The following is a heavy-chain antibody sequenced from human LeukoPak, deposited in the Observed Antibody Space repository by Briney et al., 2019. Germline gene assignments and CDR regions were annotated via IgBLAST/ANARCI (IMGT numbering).Heavy chain of an antibody. D-gene: IGHD1-26*01. CDR2: IYPGDSDT. CDR1: GYSFTGYW. J-gene: IGHJ6*03. Sequence: GESLKISCKGSGYSFTGYWIGWVRQMPGKGLEWMGIIYPGDSDTRYSPSFQGQVTISADKSISTAYLQWSSLKASDTAMYYCARRIVGATTSDYYYYYMDVWGKGTTVTVSS. V-gene: IGHV5-51*01. CDR3: ARRIVGATTSDYYYYYMDV.